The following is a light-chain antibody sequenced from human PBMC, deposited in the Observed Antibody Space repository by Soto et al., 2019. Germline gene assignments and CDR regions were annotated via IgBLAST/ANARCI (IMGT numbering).Light chain of an antibody. V-gene: IGKV1-5*03. J-gene: IGKJ1*01. Sequence: DIQMTQSPSTLSGSVGDRVTITCRASQTISSWLAWYQQKPGKAPKLLIYKASTLNSGVPSRFSGSGSGTEFTITISSLQPYDFATYYCQHYNIYSEAFGQGTKVELK. CDR3: QHYNIYSEA. CDR1: QTISSW. CDR2: KAS.